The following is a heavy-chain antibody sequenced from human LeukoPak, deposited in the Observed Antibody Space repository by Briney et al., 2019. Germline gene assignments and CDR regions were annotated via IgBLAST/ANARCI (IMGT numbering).Heavy chain of an antibody. D-gene: IGHD6-13*01. CDR3: ARDRPGYSSSWYSDY. CDR2: ISSSSSTI. V-gene: IGHV3-48*02. CDR1: GFTFSSYS. J-gene: IGHJ4*02. Sequence: PGGSLRLSCAASGFTFSSYSMNWVRQAPGKGLEWVSSISSSSSTIYYADSVKGRFTISRDNAKNSLYLQMNSLRDEDTAVYYCARDRPGYSSSWYSDYWGQGTLVTVSS.